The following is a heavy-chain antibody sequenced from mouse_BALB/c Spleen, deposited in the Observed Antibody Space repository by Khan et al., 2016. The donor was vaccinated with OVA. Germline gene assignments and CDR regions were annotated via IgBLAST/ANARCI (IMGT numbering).Heavy chain of an antibody. V-gene: IGHV1-7*01. CDR1: GYTFINYW. CDR3: ARRGLRWDFDY. D-gene: IGHD1-1*01. Sequence: QVQLQQSGAELAKPGASVKMSCKASGYTFINYWILWVKQRPGQGLVWIGYINPSTGYTEYNQNFKDKATLTADKSSSTAYMQLSSLTSEDSAVYYCARRGLRWDFDYWGQGTTLTVSS. J-gene: IGHJ2*01. CDR2: INPSTGYT.